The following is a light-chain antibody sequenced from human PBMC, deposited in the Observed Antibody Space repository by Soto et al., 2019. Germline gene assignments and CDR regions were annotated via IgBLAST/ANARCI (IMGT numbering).Light chain of an antibody. CDR1: SSDVGAYNY. CDR2: EVS. V-gene: IGLV2-14*01. Sequence: QSALTQPASVSGSPGQSITISCTGTSSDVGAYNYVSWYQQQPAKAPKLMIYEVSNRPSGVSNRSSGSKAGKTASLTISGLQAEDAADYYCRSYTSRSTLVFGAGTKLTVL. CDR3: RSYTSRSTLV. J-gene: IGLJ1*01.